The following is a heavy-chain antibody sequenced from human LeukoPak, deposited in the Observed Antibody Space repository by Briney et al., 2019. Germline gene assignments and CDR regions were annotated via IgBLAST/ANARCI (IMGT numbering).Heavy chain of an antibody. CDR3: ARVGDYGDYVLDY. D-gene: IGHD4-17*01. J-gene: IGHJ4*02. V-gene: IGHV3-30-3*01. CDR2: ISYDGSNK. Sequence: HPGRSLRLSCAASGFTFSSYAMHWVRQAPGKGLEWVAVISYDGSNKYYADSVKGRFTISRDNSKNTLYLQMNSLRAEDTAVYYCARVGDYGDYVLDYWGQGTLVTVTS. CDR1: GFTFSSYA.